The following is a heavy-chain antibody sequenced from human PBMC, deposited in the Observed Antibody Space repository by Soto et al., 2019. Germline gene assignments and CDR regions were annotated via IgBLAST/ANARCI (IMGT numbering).Heavy chain of an antibody. CDR2: MYNSVSP. V-gene: IGHV4-31*03. CDR1: GGSISSGGYY. J-gene: IGHJ4*02. Sequence: QVQLQESGPGLVKPSQTLSLTCTVSGGSISSGGYYWSWIRQHPGKVLEWIGYMYNSVSPYYNPSLKSRVTISVDKSKNQFSLKLSSVPAADTAVYYCSRDPQYWGQGTLVTVSS. CDR3: SRDPQY.